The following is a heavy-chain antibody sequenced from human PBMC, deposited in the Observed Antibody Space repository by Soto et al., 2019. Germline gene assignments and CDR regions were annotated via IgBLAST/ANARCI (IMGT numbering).Heavy chain of an antibody. CDR2: IYYSGST. CDR3: ARVWGGAFDI. J-gene: IGHJ3*02. CDR1: GGSISSYY. D-gene: IGHD3-10*01. V-gene: IGHV4-59*01. Sequence: QVQLQQSGPGLVKPSETLSLTCTVSGGSISSYYWSWIRQPPGKGLEWIGYIYYSGSTNYNPSLKSRVTISVDTSKNQFSLKLSYVTAADTSVYYCARVWGGAFDIWGQGTMVTVS.